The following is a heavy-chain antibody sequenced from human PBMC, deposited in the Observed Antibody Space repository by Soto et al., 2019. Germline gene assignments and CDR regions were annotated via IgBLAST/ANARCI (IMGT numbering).Heavy chain of an antibody. D-gene: IGHD3-3*01. J-gene: IGHJ6*02. CDR3: ARCKDFWSGYFRGGMDV. CDR2: ISVYNGNT. Sequence: QVLLVQSGDELREPGASVRVACKASGYTFSTYGIAWVRQAPGHGPEWMGWISVYNGNTNSAEKVRGRLTMTTDRYTNTAYMDLRSLSSDDTAIYFCARCKDFWSGYFRGGMDVWGQGTTITVSS. CDR1: GYTFSTYG. V-gene: IGHV1-18*01.